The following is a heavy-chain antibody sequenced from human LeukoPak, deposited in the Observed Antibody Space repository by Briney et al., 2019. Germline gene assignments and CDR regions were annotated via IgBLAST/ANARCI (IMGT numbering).Heavy chain of an antibody. CDR2: INAGNGNT. Sequence: ASVKVSCKASGYTFTGYYMHWVRQAPGQRLEWMGWINAGNGNTKYSQEFQGRVTITRDTSASTAYMELSSLRSEDMAVYYCAREAEGVYSSGWSGSYMDVWGKGTTVTVSS. J-gene: IGHJ6*03. CDR1: GYTFTGYY. D-gene: IGHD6-19*01. CDR3: AREAEGVYSSGWSGSYMDV. V-gene: IGHV1-3*03.